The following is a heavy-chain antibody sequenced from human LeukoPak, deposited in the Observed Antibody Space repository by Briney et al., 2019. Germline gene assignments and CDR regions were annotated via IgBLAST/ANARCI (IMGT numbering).Heavy chain of an antibody. Sequence: SETLSLTCTVSGGSISSSSYYWGWIRQPPGKGLGWIGSIYYSGSTYYNPSLKSRVTISVDTSKNQFSLKLSSVTAADTAVYYCARRNRALDAFDIWGQGTMVTVSS. CDR2: IYYSGST. CDR1: GGSISSSSYY. J-gene: IGHJ3*02. D-gene: IGHD1-14*01. CDR3: ARRNRALDAFDI. V-gene: IGHV4-39*01.